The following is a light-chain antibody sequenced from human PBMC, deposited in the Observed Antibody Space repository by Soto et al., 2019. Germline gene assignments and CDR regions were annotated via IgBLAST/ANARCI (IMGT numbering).Light chain of an antibody. CDR2: AAS. J-gene: IGKJ1*01. Sequence: DIQMTQFPSSLSASVGDRVNITCRASQGISTWLAWYQQKPERAPKSMIYAASRLQSGVPPRFSGSGSETDFTLTISSLQPEDFATYYWQQYNRYPRTFGQGTKVEIK. V-gene: IGKV1D-16*01. CDR1: QGISTW. CDR3: QQYNRYPRT.